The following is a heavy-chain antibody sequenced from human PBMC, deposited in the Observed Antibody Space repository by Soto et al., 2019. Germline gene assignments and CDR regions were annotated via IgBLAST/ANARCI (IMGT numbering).Heavy chain of an antibody. CDR2: MNYTGCS. CDR1: GDSVTSHY. J-gene: IGHJ6*03. CDR3: ARGPRVGYGDHYYYYYYYMDV. V-gene: IGHV4-59*02. D-gene: IGHD4-17*01. Sequence: SETLSLTCSFSGDSVTSHYLTWIRQSPEKGLEWIGYMNYTGCSHYNPSLKSRVTISVDTSKNQFSLKLSSVTAADTAVYYCARGPRVGYGDHYYYYYYYMDVWGKGTTVTVSS.